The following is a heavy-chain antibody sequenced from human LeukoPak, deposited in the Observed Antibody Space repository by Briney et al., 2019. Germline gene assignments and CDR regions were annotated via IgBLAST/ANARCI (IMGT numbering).Heavy chain of an antibody. V-gene: IGHV1-69*04. CDR2: IIPILGIA. CDR1: GGTFSSYA. Sequence: GSSVKVSCKASGGTFSSYAISWVRQAPGQGLEWMGRIIPILGIANYAQKFQVRVTITADKSRSTAYMELSSLRFEDTAVYYCARGTVRFDYWGQGTLVTVSS. D-gene: IGHD4-17*01. J-gene: IGHJ4*02. CDR3: ARGTVRFDY.